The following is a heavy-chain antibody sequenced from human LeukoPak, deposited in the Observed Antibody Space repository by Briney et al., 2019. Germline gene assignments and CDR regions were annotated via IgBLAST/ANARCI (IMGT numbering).Heavy chain of an antibody. CDR1: GDSINSLDL. D-gene: IGHD3-22*01. V-gene: IGHV4-4*02. Sequence: SETLSLTCTVSGDSINSLDLWSWVRQPPGKGLEWIGEMYLSGTTHSNPSVKSRVTISIDKSKNQFFLSLSSVTAADTAVYYCAGLVGRYSSGLYYYYFDYWGQGTLVTVSS. J-gene: IGHJ4*02. CDR3: AGLVGRYSSGLYYYYFDY. CDR2: MYLSGTT.